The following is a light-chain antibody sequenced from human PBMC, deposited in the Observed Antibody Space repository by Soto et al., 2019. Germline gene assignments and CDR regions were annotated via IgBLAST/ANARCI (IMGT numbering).Light chain of an antibody. J-gene: IGKJ2*01. V-gene: IGKV1-27*01. CDR1: QAISNF. Sequence: DIQMTHSPSSLSASVGDRVTFTCRASQAISNFLAWYQQKPGKVPKLLIYAASTLQSGVPSRFSGSGSGTDFTLTIGSLQPEDVETEYCRKYDSAPYTFGQGTKLEIK. CDR3: RKYDSAPYT. CDR2: AAS.